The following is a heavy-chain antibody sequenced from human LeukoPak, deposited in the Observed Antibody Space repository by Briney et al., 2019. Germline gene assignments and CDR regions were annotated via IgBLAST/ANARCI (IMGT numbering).Heavy chain of an antibody. V-gene: IGHV5-51*01. CDR2: IYPGDSDT. Sequence: GESLKISCKGSGYSFTTYWIGWVRQMPGKGLEWMGFIYPGDSDTTYSPSFQGQVTISADKSISTAYLQWSSLKASDTAMYYCARLGSYSTGWADYWGQGTLVTVSS. CDR3: ARLGSYSTGWADY. D-gene: IGHD6-19*01. CDR1: GYSFTTYW. J-gene: IGHJ4*02.